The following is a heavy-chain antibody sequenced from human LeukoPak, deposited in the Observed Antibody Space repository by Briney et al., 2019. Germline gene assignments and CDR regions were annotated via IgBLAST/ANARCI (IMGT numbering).Heavy chain of an antibody. CDR1: GGSISTYY. Sequence: SETLSLTCTVSGGSISTYYWSWIRQPPGEGLEWIGYISNGGSTNYNPSLKSRVTISVDTSKNQLSLKLSSVTAADTAVYHCVRLQPNTGEWAFDIWGQGTVVSVSS. CDR3: VRLQPNTGEWAFDI. J-gene: IGHJ3*02. V-gene: IGHV4-59*01. CDR2: ISNGGST. D-gene: IGHD1-1*01.